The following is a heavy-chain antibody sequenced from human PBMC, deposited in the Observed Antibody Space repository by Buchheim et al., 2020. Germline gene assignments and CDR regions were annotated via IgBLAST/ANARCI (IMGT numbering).Heavy chain of an antibody. CDR1: GYTFTTYG. V-gene: IGHV1-18*04. CDR2: ISTDNGNT. Sequence: QVQLVQSVGEVKKPGASVKVSCKASGYTFTTYGFSWVRQAPGQGLEWMGWISTDNGNTNYAQKFQGRVTMTTDTSTSTAYMELRSLRSDDTAVYFCARDQVGSFRFLEWTKPYYFDYWGQGTL. D-gene: IGHD3-3*01. CDR3: ARDQVGSFRFLEWTKPYYFDY. J-gene: IGHJ4*02.